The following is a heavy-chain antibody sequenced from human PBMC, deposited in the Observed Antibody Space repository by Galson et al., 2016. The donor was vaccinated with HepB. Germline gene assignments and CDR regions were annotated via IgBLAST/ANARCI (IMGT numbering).Heavy chain of an antibody. V-gene: IGHV3-9*01. CDR3: AKIDLVTDAYNYGSFDY. J-gene: IGHJ4*02. CDR2: ISWNSYSI. CDR1: GFTFNDYA. D-gene: IGHD5-24*01. Sequence: SLRLSCAASGFTFNDYAMHWVRQAPGKGLEWVSGISWNSYSIGYADSVKGRFTISRDNAKNSLFLQMNSLRPEDTALYYCAKIDLVTDAYNYGSFDYWGQGTLVTVSS.